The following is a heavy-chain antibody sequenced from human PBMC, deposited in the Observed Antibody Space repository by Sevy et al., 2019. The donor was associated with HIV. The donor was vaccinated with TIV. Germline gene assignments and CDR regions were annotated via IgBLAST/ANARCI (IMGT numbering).Heavy chain of an antibody. CDR2: INQDGSQT. CDR3: AREFDGGPDY. V-gene: IGHV3-7*01. D-gene: IGHD3-9*01. CDR1: GFTFSTYW. J-gene: IGHJ4*02. Sequence: GGSLRLSCGASGFTFSTYWMSWVRQAPGKGLEWVADINQDGSQTYYVDSVKGRFTISKDNAKNALYLQMSSLIAEDTAVYYCAREFDGGPDYWGQGTLVTVSS.